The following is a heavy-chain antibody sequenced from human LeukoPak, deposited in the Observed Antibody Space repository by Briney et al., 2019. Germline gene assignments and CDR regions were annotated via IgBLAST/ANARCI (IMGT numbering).Heavy chain of an antibody. V-gene: IGHV1-2*02. CDR1: GYTFTGYY. D-gene: IGHD2-15*01. CDR2: INPNRGDT. Sequence: ASVKDSCKASGYTFTGYYIHWMRQAPGQGLEWMGWINPNRGDTSYAQKFQGRDTMTRDTPINTGYMELSGLTSADTAVYYCGRRRKDCSDTDCYVDYWGQGTLVTVSS. CDR3: GRRRKDCSDTDCYVDY. J-gene: IGHJ4*02.